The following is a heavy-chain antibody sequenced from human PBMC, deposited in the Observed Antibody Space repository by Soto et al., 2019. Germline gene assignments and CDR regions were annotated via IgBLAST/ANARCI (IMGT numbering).Heavy chain of an antibody. Sequence: QVQLVQSGAEVKKPGSSAKVSCKASGGTFSSYTISWVRQAPGQGLEWMGRIIPILGIANYAQKFQGRVTITADKSTSTAYMELSSLRSEDTAVYYCARRRDGYNAFDYWGQGTLVTVSS. CDR1: GGTFSSYT. CDR2: IIPILGIA. V-gene: IGHV1-69*02. D-gene: IGHD5-12*01. J-gene: IGHJ4*02. CDR3: ARRRDGYNAFDY.